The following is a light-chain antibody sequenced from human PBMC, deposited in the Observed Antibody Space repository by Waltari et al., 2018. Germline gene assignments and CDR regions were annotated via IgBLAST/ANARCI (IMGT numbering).Light chain of an antibody. V-gene: IGKV3-15*01. CDR1: QSGSTN. Sequence: EIVMTQSPATLSVAPGGRATLSCRASQSGSTNVAWYQQKPGQAPRLLIPGGRTRATGIPDRFSASGSGTEFTLTISSLQSEDFAVYYCQQYSNWPPWTFGQGTKVEIK. J-gene: IGKJ1*01. CDR2: GGR. CDR3: QQYSNWPPWT.